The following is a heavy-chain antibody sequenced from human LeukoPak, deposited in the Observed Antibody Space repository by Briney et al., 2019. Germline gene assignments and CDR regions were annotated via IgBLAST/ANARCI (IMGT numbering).Heavy chain of an antibody. D-gene: IGHD4-17*01. V-gene: IGHV1-2*02. CDR2: TNPNSGGT. Sequence: ASVKVSCKASGYTFTGYYMHWVRQAPGQGLEWMGWTNPNSGGTNYAQKFQGRVTMTRDTSISTAYMELSRLRSDDTAVYYCARAYYGDYNRYYYYMDVWGKGTTVTVSS. CDR1: GYTFTGYY. CDR3: ARAYYGDYNRYYYYMDV. J-gene: IGHJ6*03.